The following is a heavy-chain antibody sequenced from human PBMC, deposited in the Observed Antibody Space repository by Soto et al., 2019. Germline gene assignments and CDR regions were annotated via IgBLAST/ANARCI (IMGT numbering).Heavy chain of an antibody. J-gene: IGHJ4*02. CDR3: ARDRGGPSV. Sequence: QVQLQESGPGLLRPSETLFLTCTVSGDSMSPYYWTWIRQFPGRKLEWIGYIFSSGNTNYNPSLKSRVTISLDTSKNQFSLRLTSVTAADTAIYYCARDRGGPSVWGQGTGVTVSS. V-gene: IGHV4-59*01. CDR1: GDSMSPYY. D-gene: IGHD3-16*01. CDR2: IFSSGNT.